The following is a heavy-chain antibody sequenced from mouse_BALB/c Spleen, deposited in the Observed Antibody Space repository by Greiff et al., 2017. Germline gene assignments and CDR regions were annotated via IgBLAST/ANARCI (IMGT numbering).Heavy chain of an antibody. V-gene: IGHV1-4*01. Sequence: QVQLKESGAELARPGASVKMSCKASGYTFTSYTMHWVKQRPGQGLEWIGYINPSSGYTNYNQKFKDKATLTADKSSSTAYMQLSSLTSEDSAVYYCARGSYRYGVAYWGQGTLVTVSA. CDR3: ARGSYRYGVAY. CDR2: INPSSGYT. D-gene: IGHD2-14*01. J-gene: IGHJ3*01. CDR1: GYTFTSYT.